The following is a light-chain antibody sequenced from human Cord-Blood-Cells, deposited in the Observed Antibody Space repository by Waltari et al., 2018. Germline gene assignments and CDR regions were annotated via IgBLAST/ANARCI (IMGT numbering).Light chain of an antibody. V-gene: IGLV2-8*01. Sequence: QSALTQPPSASGSPGPSVAISCTGTSSDVGGYNYVSWYQQHPGKAPKLMIYEVSKRPSGVPDRFSGSKSGNMASLTVSGLQAEDEADYYCSSYAGSNNVVFGGGTKLTVL. CDR3: SSYAGSNNVV. CDR1: SSDVGGYNY. J-gene: IGLJ2*01. CDR2: EVS.